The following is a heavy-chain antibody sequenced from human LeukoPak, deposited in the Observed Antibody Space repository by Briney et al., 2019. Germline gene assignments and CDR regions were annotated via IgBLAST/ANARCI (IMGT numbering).Heavy chain of an antibody. CDR1: GFTFSNYW. V-gene: IGHV3-74*01. CDR2: INSDGSST. J-gene: IGHJ4*02. Sequence: QPGGSLRLSCAVSGFTFSNYWMHWVRQAPGKGLVWVSRINSDGSSTNYADSVKGRFTISRDNTKNTLYLQMNSLSAEDTAVYFCTRVGRPIYDYWGQGTLVTVSS. D-gene: IGHD3-10*01. CDR3: TRVGRPIYDY.